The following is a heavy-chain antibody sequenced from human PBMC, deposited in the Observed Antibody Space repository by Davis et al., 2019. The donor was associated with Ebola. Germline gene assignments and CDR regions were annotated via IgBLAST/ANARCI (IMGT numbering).Heavy chain of an antibody. Sequence: GESLKISCAASGFTFSNSAMSWVRQAPGKGLEWVSAVSGSGDATYYADSVKGRFTISRDDSKYTLYLQMNSLRVEDTATYYCAKISFGTRAIDYGDYWGRGTLVTVSS. V-gene: IGHV3-23*01. CDR2: VSGSGDAT. J-gene: IGHJ4*02. CDR1: GFTFSNSA. D-gene: IGHD3-16*01. CDR3: AKISFGTRAIDYGDY.